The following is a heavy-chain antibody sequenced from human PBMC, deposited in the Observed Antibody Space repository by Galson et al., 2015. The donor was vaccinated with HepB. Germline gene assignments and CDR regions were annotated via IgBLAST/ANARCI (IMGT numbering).Heavy chain of an antibody. J-gene: IGHJ3*02. D-gene: IGHD5-24*01. V-gene: IGHV4-59*01. CDR2: ISHTGNT. CDR3: AKMDTNARDKDAFDI. Sequence: ETLSLTCTVSGAYITDSYWNWVRQSPGKGLEWIAYISHTGNTKYNPSLESRVTISLDTSQNRFSLSLRSLTAADTATYFCAKMDTNARDKDAFDIWGQGKMVTVSS. CDR1: GAYITDSY.